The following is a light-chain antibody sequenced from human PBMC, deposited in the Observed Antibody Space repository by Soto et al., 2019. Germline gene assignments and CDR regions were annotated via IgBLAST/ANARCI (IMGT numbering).Light chain of an antibody. CDR3: QQRYSTPRT. V-gene: IGKV1-5*03. CDR2: KAS. CDR1: QTISSW. J-gene: IGKJ1*01. Sequence: DIQMTQSPSTLSGSVGDRVTITCRASQTISSWLAWYQQKPGKAPKXLIYKASTLKSGVPSRFSGSGSGTDLTITISSLKPEDFETDECQQRYSTPRTFCQGTKVDIK.